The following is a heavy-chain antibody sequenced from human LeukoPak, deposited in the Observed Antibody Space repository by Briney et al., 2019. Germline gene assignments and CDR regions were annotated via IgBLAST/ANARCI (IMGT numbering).Heavy chain of an antibody. CDR2: ISYDGSNK. CDR1: GFTFSSYG. V-gene: IGHV3-30*18. Sequence: GGSLRLSCAASGFTFSSYGMHWVRQAPGKGLEWVAVISYDGSNKYYADSVKGRFTISRDNSKNTLYLQMNSLRAEDTAVYYCANLHSGSYFFDYWGQGTLVTVSS. J-gene: IGHJ4*02. D-gene: IGHD1-26*01. CDR3: ANLHSGSYFFDY.